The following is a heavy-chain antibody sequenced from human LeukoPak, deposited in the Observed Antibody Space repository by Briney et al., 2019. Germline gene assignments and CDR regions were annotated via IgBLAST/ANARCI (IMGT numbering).Heavy chain of an antibody. V-gene: IGHV3-9*01. CDR1: GFTFDNYA. D-gene: IGHD3-16*02. J-gene: IGHJ4*02. CDR3: ARVGDYVWGSYRSRIDY. CDR2: ITWNSGNK. Sequence: GRSLRLSCAASGFTFDNYAMHWVRQAPGKGLEWVSGITWNSGNKGYADSVKGRFTISRDNAKNSLYLQMNSLRAEDTAVYYCARVGDYVWGSYRSRIDYWGQGTLVTVSS.